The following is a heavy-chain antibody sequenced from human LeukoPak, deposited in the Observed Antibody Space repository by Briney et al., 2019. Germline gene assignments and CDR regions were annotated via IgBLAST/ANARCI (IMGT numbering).Heavy chain of an antibody. V-gene: IGHV3-23*01. CDR2: ISGSGGST. Sequence: GGSLRLSCAASGFTFSSYAMSWVRQAPGKGLEWASAISGSGGSTYYADSVKGRFTISRDNSKNTLYLQMNSLRAEDTAVYYCAKERPSMVRGVTPHFDYWGQGTLVTVSS. CDR1: GFTFSSYA. J-gene: IGHJ4*02. D-gene: IGHD3-10*01. CDR3: AKERPSMVRGVTPHFDY.